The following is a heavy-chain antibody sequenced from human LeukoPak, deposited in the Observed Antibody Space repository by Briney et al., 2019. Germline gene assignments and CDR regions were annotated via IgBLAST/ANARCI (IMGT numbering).Heavy chain of an antibody. J-gene: IGHJ4*02. CDR3: ARGYYDILTGYYPFDY. D-gene: IGHD3-9*01. CDR2: INAGNGNT. V-gene: IGHV1-3*01. Sequence: ASVKVSCKASGYTFTSYAMHWVRQAPGQRLEWMEWINAGNGNTKYSQKFQGRVTITRDTSASTAYMELSSLRSEDTAVYYCARGYYDILTGYYPFDYWGQGTLVTVSS. CDR1: GYTFTSYA.